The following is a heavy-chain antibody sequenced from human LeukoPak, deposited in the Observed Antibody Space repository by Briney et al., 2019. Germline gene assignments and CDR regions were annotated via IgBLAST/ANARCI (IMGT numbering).Heavy chain of an antibody. CDR1: GFTFSTYA. V-gene: IGHV3-23*01. J-gene: IGHJ4*02. Sequence: GGSLRLSCAASGFTFSTYAMSWVRQTPGKGLEWVSVISGGGDITYDADSVKRRFTISRDNSENTVYLQMNSLRAEDTAVYYCAKEQVVSPPWVSYFDYWGQGTLVTVSS. CDR3: AKEQVVSPPWVSYFDY. D-gene: IGHD1-26*01. CDR2: ISGGGDIT.